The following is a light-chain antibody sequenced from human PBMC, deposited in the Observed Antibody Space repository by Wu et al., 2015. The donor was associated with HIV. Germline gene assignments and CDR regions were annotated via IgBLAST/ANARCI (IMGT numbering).Light chain of an antibody. V-gene: IGKV3D-15*03. CDR2: DAS. Sequence: EIVLTQSPATLSLSPGDRATLSCRASQSVGNYLAWYQQKPGQTPRLLFFDASNRAIGVPARFSGSGSGTEFTLTISILQSEDFAVYYCQQYNNWYTFGQGTKLEIK. CDR1: QSVGNY. J-gene: IGKJ2*01. CDR3: QQYNNWYT.